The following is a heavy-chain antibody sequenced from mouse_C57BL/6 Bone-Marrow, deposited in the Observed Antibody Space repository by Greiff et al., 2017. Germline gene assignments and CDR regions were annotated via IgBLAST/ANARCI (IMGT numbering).Heavy chain of an antibody. CDR2: IDPENGDT. CDR3: TPLLLRSAWFAY. J-gene: IGHJ3*01. CDR1: GFNIKDDY. Sequence: VQLKESGAELVRPGASVKLSCTASGFNIKDDYMHWVKQRPEQGLEWIGWIDPENGDTEYASKFQGKATITADTSSNTAYLQLSSLTSEDTAVYYCTPLLLRSAWFAYWGQGTLVTVSA. V-gene: IGHV14-4*01. D-gene: IGHD1-1*01.